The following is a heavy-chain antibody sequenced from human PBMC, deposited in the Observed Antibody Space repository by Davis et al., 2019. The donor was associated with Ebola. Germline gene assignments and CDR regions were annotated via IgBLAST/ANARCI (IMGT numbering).Heavy chain of an antibody. D-gene: IGHD3-9*01. CDR3: ARVNALTGYSRFDP. CDR1: GFTFSTYS. J-gene: IGHJ5*02. Sequence: GGSLRLSCEASGFTFSTYSMNWVRQAPGKGLEWVSGINWNGGSTGYADSVKGRFTISRDNAKSSLYLQMNSLRAEDTALYHCARVNALTGYSRFDPWGQGTQVTVSS. CDR2: INWNGGST. V-gene: IGHV3-20*01.